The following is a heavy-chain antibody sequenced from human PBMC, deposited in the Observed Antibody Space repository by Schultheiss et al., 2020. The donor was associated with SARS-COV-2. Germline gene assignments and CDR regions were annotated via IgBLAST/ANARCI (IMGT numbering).Heavy chain of an antibody. CDR1: GFTFSSYG. V-gene: IGHV3-33*01. Sequence: GGSLRLSCAASGFTFSSYGMHWVRQAPGKGLEWVAVIWYDGSNKYYADSVKGRFTISRDNSKNTLYLQMNSLRAEDTAVYYCARADYDFWSGYYTCPYWGQGTLVTVSS. CDR2: IWYDGSNK. D-gene: IGHD3-3*01. J-gene: IGHJ4*02. CDR3: ARADYDFWSGYYTCPY.